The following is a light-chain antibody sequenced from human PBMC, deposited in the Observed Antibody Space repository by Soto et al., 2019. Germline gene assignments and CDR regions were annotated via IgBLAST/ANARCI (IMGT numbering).Light chain of an antibody. CDR2: KAS. V-gene: IGKV1-5*03. J-gene: IGKJ1*01. CDR3: QQYNFPSRT. Sequence: DIQMTQSPSTLSASVGDTVTITCRASQSISTWLAWYQQKPGKAPKLLIYKASSLQGGVPSRFSGIGSGTEFTLTISSLQPDDFATYYCQQYNFPSRTFDQGTKVEIK. CDR1: QSISTW.